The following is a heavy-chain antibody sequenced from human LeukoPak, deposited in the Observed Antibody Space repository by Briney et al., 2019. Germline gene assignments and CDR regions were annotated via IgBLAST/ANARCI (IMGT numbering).Heavy chain of an antibody. D-gene: IGHD5-18*01. Sequence: SGTLSLTCAVSSYSISSGYYWGWVRQPPGQGLEWIRSISHSGSTYYNPSFKSRATISIDTSKNQFSLKLNSVTAADTAMYYCVRAVDSYYFDPWGQGTQVAVSS. CDR3: VRAVDSYYFDP. J-gene: IGHJ4*02. CDR1: SYSISSGYY. V-gene: IGHV4-38-2*01. CDR2: ISHSGST.